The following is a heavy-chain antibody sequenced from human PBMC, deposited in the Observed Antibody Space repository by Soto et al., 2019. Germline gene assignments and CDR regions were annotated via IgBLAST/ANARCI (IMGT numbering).Heavy chain of an antibody. Sequence: QVQLQQWGAGLLKPSETLSLTCAVYGGSFSGYYWSWIRQPPGKGLEWIGEINHSGSTNYNPSLKSRVTISVDTSKNQSSLKLSSVTAADTAVYYCARGSRITMVRGVIPLGYWGQGTLVTVSS. CDR3: ARGSRITMVRGVIPLGY. CDR2: INHSGST. J-gene: IGHJ4*02. CDR1: GGSFSGYY. V-gene: IGHV4-34*01. D-gene: IGHD3-10*01.